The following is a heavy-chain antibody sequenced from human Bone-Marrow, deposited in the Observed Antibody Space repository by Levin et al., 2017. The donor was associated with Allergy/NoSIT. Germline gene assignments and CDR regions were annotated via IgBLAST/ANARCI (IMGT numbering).Heavy chain of an antibody. CDR3: AKDTALNYYGSGSRLDF. CDR1: GFKLDDYA. J-gene: IGHJ4*02. V-gene: IGHV3-9*01. D-gene: IGHD3-10*01. Sequence: GGSLRLSCAASGFKLDDYAMHWVRQAPGKGLEWVSGISWNSGSIGYADSVKGRLTISRDNAKNSLHLQMNSLRPDDTGLYYCAKDTALNYYGSGSRLDFWGQGTLVTVSS. CDR2: ISWNSGSI.